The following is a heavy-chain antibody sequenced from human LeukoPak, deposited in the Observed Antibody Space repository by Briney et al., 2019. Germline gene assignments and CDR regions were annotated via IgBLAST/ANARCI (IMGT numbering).Heavy chain of an antibody. CDR3: ARGVSTWRQGPDDFDY. D-gene: IGHD2-2*01. V-gene: IGHV3-30*02. CDR2: IQSNGNKK. Sequence: PGGSLRLSCAVSGFTFSDYTMNGVRQAPGKGLEGVASIQSNGNKKYSSHSLKGRFTISRDNSKNTLYLQMNTVRPEDPAVYCARGVSTWRQGPDDFDYWGQGILVTVSS. CDR1: GFTFSDYT. J-gene: IGHJ4*02.